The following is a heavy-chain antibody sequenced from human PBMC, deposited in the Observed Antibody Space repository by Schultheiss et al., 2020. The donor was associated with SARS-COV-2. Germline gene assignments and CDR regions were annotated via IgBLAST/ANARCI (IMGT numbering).Heavy chain of an antibody. J-gene: IGHJ6*03. V-gene: IGHV4-34*01. D-gene: IGHD1-7*01. CDR3: ARSELELPDYYYYMDV. CDR2: INHSGST. Sequence: SETLSLTCAVYGGSFSGYYWSWIRQPPGKGLEWIGEINHSGSTNYNPSLKSRVTISVDTSKNQFSLKLSSVTAADTAVYYCARSELELPDYYYYMDVWGKGTTVTVSS. CDR1: GGSFSGYY.